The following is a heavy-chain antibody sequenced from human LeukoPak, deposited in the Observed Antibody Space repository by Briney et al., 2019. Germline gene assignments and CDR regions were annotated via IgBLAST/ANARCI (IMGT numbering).Heavy chain of an antibody. CDR1: GFTFSSYW. Sequence: PGGSLRLSCAASGFTFSSYWTHWVRQAPGKGLVWVSRINSDGSSTSYADSVKGRFTISRDNAKNTLYLQMNSLRAEDTAVYYCARSYDFWSGYFAYWGQGTLVTVSS. D-gene: IGHD3-3*01. CDR3: ARSYDFWSGYFAY. V-gene: IGHV3-74*01. J-gene: IGHJ4*02. CDR2: INSDGSST.